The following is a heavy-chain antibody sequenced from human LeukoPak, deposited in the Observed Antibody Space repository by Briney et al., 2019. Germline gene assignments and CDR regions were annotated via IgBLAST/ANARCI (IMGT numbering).Heavy chain of an antibody. V-gene: IGHV3-9*01. CDR2: ISWNSGTI. D-gene: IGHD3-10*01. CDR1: GFIFDDYA. Sequence: GGSLRLSCAASGFIFDDYAMHWVRQAPGEGLEWVSGISWNSGTIAYADSVKGRFTISRDNAKNSLYLQMNSLRTEDTALYYCAKGFGRYYYFAMDVWGQGTTVTVSS. J-gene: IGHJ6*02. CDR3: AKGFGRYYYFAMDV.